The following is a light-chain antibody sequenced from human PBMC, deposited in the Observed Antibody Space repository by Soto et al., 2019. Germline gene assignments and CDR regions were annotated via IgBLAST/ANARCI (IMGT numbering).Light chain of an antibody. V-gene: IGLV1-40*01. CDR1: SSNIGSTYD. CDR3: QSYDDSLSVHYV. J-gene: IGLJ1*01. Sequence: QSVLTQPPSVSGAPGQRVTISCTGSSSNIGSTYDVQWYQQLPGTAPKLLTHGNTNRPSGVPDRFSGSKSGTSASLAITGLQADDEADYYCQSYDDSLSVHYVFGTGTKLTVL. CDR2: GNT.